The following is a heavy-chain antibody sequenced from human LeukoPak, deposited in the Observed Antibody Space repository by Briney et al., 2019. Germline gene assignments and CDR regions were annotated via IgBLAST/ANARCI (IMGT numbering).Heavy chain of an antibody. D-gene: IGHD1-1*01. V-gene: IGHV4-59*01. CDR1: GGSISNSY. CDR3: ARDPLSTNDFDI. Sequence: SETLSLTCTVSGGSISNSYWNWIRQSPGKGLEWIGYINYSGSTNYNPSLKSRVIISVDTSKKQFSLKLSSVTAADTAVYFCARDPLSTNDFDIWGQGTMVTVSS. CDR2: INYSGST. J-gene: IGHJ3*02.